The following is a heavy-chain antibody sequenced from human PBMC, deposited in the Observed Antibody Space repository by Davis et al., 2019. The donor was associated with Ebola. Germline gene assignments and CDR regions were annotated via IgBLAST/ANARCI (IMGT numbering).Heavy chain of an antibody. CDR3: ARDPIVVVPAAIFYYYYGMDV. J-gene: IGHJ6*02. CDR2: ISSSSSYI. D-gene: IGHD2-2*01. Sequence: GGSLRLSCAASGFTFTSYTMNWVRQAPGKGLEWVSSISSSSSYIYYADSVKGRFTISRDNAKNSLYLQMNSLRAEDTAVYYCARDPIVVVPAAIFYYYYGMDVWGQGTTVTVSS. CDR1: GFTFTSYT. V-gene: IGHV3-21*04.